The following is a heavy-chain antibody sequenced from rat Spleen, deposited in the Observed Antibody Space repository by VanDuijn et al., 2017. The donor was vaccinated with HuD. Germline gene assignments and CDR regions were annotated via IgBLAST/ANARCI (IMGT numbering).Heavy chain of an antibody. Sequence: EVQLVESGGGLVQPGRSLKLSCAASGFTFNNYGMAWVRQAPTKGLEWVAAISYDGITTYYRDSVRGRFTISSDNAKTTLYLQMDSLRSEDTATYYCTRDLLTGEGYVMDAGGQGASVTVSS. CDR3: TRDLLTGEGYVMDA. V-gene: IGHV5-29*01. D-gene: IGHD5-1*01. CDR1: GFTFNNYG. J-gene: IGHJ4*01. CDR2: ISYDGITT.